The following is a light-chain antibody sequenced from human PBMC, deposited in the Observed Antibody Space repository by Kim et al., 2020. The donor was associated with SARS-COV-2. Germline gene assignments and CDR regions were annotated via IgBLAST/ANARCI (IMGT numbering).Light chain of an antibody. CDR1: SRDVGGYNY. CDR2: DVS. CDR3: SSYTSSSTLVV. V-gene: IGLV2-14*03. J-gene: IGLJ2*01. Sequence: QSITISCTGTSRDVGGYNYVSWYQQHPGKAPKLIIYDVSNRPSGVSNRFSGSKSGNTASLTISGLQAEDEADYYCSSYTSSSTLVVFGGGTKLTVL.